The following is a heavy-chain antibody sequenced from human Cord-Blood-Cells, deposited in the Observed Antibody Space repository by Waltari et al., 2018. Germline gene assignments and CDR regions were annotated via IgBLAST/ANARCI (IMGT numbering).Heavy chain of an antibody. V-gene: IGHV4-34*01. CDR1: GGSFSGYY. D-gene: IGHD2-21*01. CDR2: INHGGPA. Sequence: QVQLQQWGAGPLKPSETLSLTCAVYGGSFSGYYWSWIRQPPGKGAEWIGEINHGGPACANPAVKGREAISVETSESQFSQKLGCVNARGTAVYYCARGLVPRYCGRDCYAAIWFDPWGQGTLVSVSS. J-gene: IGHJ5*02. CDR3: ARGLVPRYCGRDCYAAIWFDP.